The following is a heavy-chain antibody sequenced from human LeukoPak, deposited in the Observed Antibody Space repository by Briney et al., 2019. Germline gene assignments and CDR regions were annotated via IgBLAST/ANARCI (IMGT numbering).Heavy chain of an antibody. CDR3: ARDLWFWVPAAMGD. CDR2: ISSSSSYI. V-gene: IGHV3-21*01. D-gene: IGHD2-2*01. J-gene: IGHJ4*02. Sequence: PGGSLRFSCAASGFTFSSYSMNWVRQAPGKGLEWVSSISSSSSYIYYADSVKGRFTISRDNAKNSLYLQMNSLRAEDTAVYYCARDLWFWVPAAMGDWGQGTLVTVSS. CDR1: GFTFSSYS.